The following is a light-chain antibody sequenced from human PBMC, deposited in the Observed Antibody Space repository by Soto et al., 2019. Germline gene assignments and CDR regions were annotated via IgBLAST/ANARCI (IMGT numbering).Light chain of an antibody. CDR1: QTVTDY. Sequence: DIQMTQSPSSLSASLVDRVTITCRAGQTVTDYLNWYQHEPGKAPKLLIYSASTLQSGVPSRFSGSGSGTDFTLTITSLQPEDFGTYYCHQTYSTPQTFGQGTKVDI. V-gene: IGKV1-39*01. CDR3: HQTYSTPQT. J-gene: IGKJ1*01. CDR2: SAS.